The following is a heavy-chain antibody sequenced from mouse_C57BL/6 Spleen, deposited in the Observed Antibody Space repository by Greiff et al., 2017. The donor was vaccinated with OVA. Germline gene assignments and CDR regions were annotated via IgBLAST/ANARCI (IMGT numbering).Heavy chain of an antibody. D-gene: IGHD2-4*01. V-gene: IGHV5-12*01. CDR2: ISNGGGST. CDR3: ARQGPYDYDDAWFAY. CDR1: GFTFSDYY. Sequence: EVNVVESGGGLVQPGGSLKLSCAASGFTFSDYYMYWVRQTPEKRLEWVAYISNGGGSTYYPDTVKGRFTISRDNAKNTLYLQMSRLKSEDTAMYYCARQGPYDYDDAWFAYWGQGTLVTVSA. J-gene: IGHJ3*01.